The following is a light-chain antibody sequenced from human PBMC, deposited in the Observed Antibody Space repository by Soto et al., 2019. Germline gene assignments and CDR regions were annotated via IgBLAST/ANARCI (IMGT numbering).Light chain of an antibody. CDR1: QSVSSY. CDR3: QQRLSCLP. CDR2: DAS. Sequence: EIVLTQSPATLSLSPGERATLSCRASQSVSSYLAWYQQKPGQAPRLLIYDASNRATGIPARFSGSGSGTDFTLTISSLVPEDFGFYYCQQRLSCLPFGGVTKVEIK. J-gene: IGKJ4*01. V-gene: IGKV3-11*01.